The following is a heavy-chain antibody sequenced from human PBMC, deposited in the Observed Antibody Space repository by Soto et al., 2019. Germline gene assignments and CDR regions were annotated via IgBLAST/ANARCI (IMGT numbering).Heavy chain of an antibody. D-gene: IGHD6-13*01. V-gene: IGHV1-8*01. CDR1: GYTFTSYD. CDR2: MNPNSGNT. J-gene: IGHJ6*02. CDR3: VRRGYSSSCYYYHYYGMDV. Sequence: QVQLVQSGAEVKKPGASVKVSCKASGYTFTSYDINWVRQATGQGLEWMGWMNPNSGNTGYAQKFQGRGTMTRNTSMSTAYMELSSLRSEDTAVYYCVRRGYSSSCYYYHYYGMDVWGQGTTVTVSS.